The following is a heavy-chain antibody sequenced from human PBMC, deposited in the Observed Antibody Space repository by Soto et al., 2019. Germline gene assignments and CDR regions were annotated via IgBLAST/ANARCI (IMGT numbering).Heavy chain of an antibody. CDR1: GFTFSSYA. Sequence: GGSLRLSCAASGFTFSSYAMSWVRQAPGKGLEWVSAISGSGGSTYYADSVKGRFTISRDNSKNTLYLQMNSLRAEDTAVYYCAKDKGLRYFDWLLYYYWGQGTLVTVSS. CDR2: ISGSGGST. CDR3: AKDKGLRYFDWLLYYY. J-gene: IGHJ4*02. D-gene: IGHD3-9*01. V-gene: IGHV3-23*01.